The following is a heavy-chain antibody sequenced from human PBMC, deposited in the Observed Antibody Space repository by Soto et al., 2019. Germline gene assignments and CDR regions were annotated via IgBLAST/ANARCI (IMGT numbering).Heavy chain of an antibody. CDR1: GFTFSSYA. CDR3: AKDLVGSNADYYDY. Sequence: EVQLLESGGGLVQPGGSLRLSCAASGFTFSSYATSWVRQAPGKGMEWVAAISGSGGSTYYADSVKGRFTISRENSKNTLYLQMNSLRAEDAAVYYCAKDLVGSNADYYDYWGQGTLVTVSS. V-gene: IGHV3-23*01. CDR2: ISGSGGST. D-gene: IGHD2-15*01. J-gene: IGHJ4*02.